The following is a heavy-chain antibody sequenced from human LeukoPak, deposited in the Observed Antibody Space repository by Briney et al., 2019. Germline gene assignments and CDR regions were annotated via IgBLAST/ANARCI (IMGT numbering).Heavy chain of an antibody. J-gene: IGHJ4*02. CDR3: AKSDCSSTNCYGIDY. CDR1: GFTFSSYV. Sequence: PGGSLRLSCAASGFTFSSYVMSWVRQAPGKGLEWVSAISGSGGSTYYADSVKGRFTISRDNSKNTLYLQMNSLRAEDTAIYDCAKSDCSSTNCYGIDYWGQGPLVTVPS. D-gene: IGHD2-2*01. CDR2: ISGSGGST. V-gene: IGHV3-23*01.